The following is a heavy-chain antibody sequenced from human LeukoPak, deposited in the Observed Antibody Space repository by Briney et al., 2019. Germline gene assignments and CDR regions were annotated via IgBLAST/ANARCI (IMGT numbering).Heavy chain of an antibody. CDR2: ISYDGSNK. CDR3: AKDPYYYASSGYFDY. D-gene: IGHD3-22*01. J-gene: IGHJ4*02. CDR1: GFTFSSYG. Sequence: PGGSLRLSCAASGFTFSSYGMHWVRQAPGKGLEWVAVISYDGSNKYYADSVKGRFTISRDNSKNTLYLQMNSLRVEDTAVYYCAKDPYYYASSGYFDYWGQGTLVTVSS. V-gene: IGHV3-30*18.